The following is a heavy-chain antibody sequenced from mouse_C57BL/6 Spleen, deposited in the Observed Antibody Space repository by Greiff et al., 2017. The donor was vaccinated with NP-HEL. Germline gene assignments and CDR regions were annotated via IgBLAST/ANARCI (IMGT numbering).Heavy chain of an antibody. V-gene: IGHV1-19*01. D-gene: IGHD2-5*01. CDR3: ARKGAYYSNGY. Sequence: VQLQQSGPVLVKPGASVKMSCKASGYTFTDYYMNWVKQSHGKSLEWIGVINPYNGGTSYNQKFKGKATLTVDKSSSTAYMELNSLTSEDSAVYYCARKGAYYSNGYWGQGTTLTVSS. CDR1: GYTFTDYY. CDR2: INPYNGGT. J-gene: IGHJ2*01.